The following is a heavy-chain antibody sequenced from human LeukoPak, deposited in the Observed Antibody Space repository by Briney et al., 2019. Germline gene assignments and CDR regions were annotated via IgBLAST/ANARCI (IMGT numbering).Heavy chain of an antibody. CDR1: GGAISSDNYY. CDR3: ARLSDY. J-gene: IGHJ4*02. V-gene: IGHV4-39*01. CDR2: INYSGST. Sequence: SEPLSLTCTVSGGAISSDNYYWGWIRQPPGKGLEWIGSINYSGSTYYNPSLKSRVTISVDTSRTQFSLRLSSVTAADTAVYYCARLSDYWGQGTLVTVSS.